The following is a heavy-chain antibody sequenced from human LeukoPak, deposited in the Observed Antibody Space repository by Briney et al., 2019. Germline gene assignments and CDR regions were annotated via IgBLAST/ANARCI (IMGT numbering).Heavy chain of an antibody. V-gene: IGHV1-18*01. D-gene: IGHD5-18*01. Sequence: ASVKVSCKASGYTFTSYGISWVRQAPGQGLEWMGWISAYNGNTNYAQRLQGRVTMTTDTSTSTAYMELSSLRSEDTAVYYCARGLMAPTAMALGYWGQGTLVTVSS. CDR1: GYTFTSYG. J-gene: IGHJ4*02. CDR3: ARGLMAPTAMALGY. CDR2: ISAYNGNT.